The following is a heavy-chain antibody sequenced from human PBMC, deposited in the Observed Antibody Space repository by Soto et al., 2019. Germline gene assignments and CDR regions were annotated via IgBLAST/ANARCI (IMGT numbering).Heavy chain of an antibody. CDR1: GGTFSSYR. J-gene: IGHJ4*02. CDR3: VRDSGAKLSSS. D-gene: IGHD6-13*01. V-gene: IGHV1-69*13. Sequence: SVKVSCKASGGTFSSYRINWVRQAPGQGLEWVGGIVPIYRTADYAQKFQGRVTITADESARPSYMELRSLKSQDTAVYYCVRDSGAKLSSSWGQGTLVTVSS. CDR2: IVPIYRTA.